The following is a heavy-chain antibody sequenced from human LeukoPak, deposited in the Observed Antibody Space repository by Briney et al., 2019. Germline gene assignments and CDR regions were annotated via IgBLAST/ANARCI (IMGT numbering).Heavy chain of an antibody. CDR3: ARGSLGFGKLTFDY. D-gene: IGHD3-10*01. CDR2: IYYSGST. J-gene: IGHJ4*02. Sequence: PSETLSLTCTVSGGSISSYYWSWIRQPPGKGLEWIGYIYYSGSTNYNPSLKSRVTISVDTSKNQFSLKLSSVTAADTAVYYCARGSLGFGKLTFDYWGQGTLVTVSS. CDR1: GGSISSYY. V-gene: IGHV4-59*01.